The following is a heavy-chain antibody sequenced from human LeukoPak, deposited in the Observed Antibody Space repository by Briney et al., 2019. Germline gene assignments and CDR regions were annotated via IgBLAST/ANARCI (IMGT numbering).Heavy chain of an antibody. CDR1: GGTFSSYA. CDR2: IIPIFGTA. Sequence: GASVKVSCTASGGTFSSYAISWVRQAPGQGLEWMGGIIPIFGTANYAQKFQGRVTITADESTSTAYMELSSLRSEDTAVYYCARVTAMGNFYFDYWGQGTLVTVSS. V-gene: IGHV1-69*13. J-gene: IGHJ4*02. CDR3: ARVTAMGNFYFDY. D-gene: IGHD4-23*01.